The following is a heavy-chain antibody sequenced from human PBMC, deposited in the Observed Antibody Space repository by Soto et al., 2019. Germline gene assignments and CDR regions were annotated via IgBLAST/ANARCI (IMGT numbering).Heavy chain of an antibody. J-gene: IGHJ6*03. Sequence: SVKVSCKASGFTFTSSAMQWVRQARGQRLEWIGWIVVGSGNTNYAQKFQERVTITRDMSTSTAYMELSSLRSEDTAVYYCAAVGPGSGGSWTPSGPYYYYYYMDVWGKGTTVTVSS. V-gene: IGHV1-58*02. D-gene: IGHD2-15*01. CDR3: AAVGPGSGGSWTPSGPYYYYYYMDV. CDR1: GFTFTSSA. CDR2: IVVGSGNT.